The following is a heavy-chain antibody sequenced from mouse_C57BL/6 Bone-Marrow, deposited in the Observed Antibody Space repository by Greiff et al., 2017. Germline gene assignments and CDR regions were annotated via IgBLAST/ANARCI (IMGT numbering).Heavy chain of an antibody. CDR2: IDPSDSYT. V-gene: IGHV1-59*01. CDR3: ASRAYYYGSSPFCY. D-gene: IGHD1-1*01. CDR1: GYTFTSYW. J-gene: IGHJ3*01. Sequence: QVQLKQPGAELVRPGTSVKLSCKASGYTFTSYWMHWVKQRPGQGLEWIGVIDPSDSYTNYNQKFKGKATWTVDTSSSTAFMPLSSLTSEDSAVYDCASRAYYYGSSPFCYWGQGALVTVSA.